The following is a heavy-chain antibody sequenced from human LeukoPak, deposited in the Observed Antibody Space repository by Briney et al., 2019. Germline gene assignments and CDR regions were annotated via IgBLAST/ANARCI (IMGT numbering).Heavy chain of an antibody. Sequence: GGSLRLSCAASGFTFSSYGMHWVRQAPGKGLEWVAFIRYDGSNKYYADSVKGRFTISRDNSKNTLYLQMNSLRAEDTAVYYCARDRNDYGDYDYAFDIWGQGTMVTVSS. V-gene: IGHV3-30*02. D-gene: IGHD4-17*01. CDR3: ARDRNDYGDYDYAFDI. J-gene: IGHJ3*02. CDR2: IRYDGSNK. CDR1: GFTFSSYG.